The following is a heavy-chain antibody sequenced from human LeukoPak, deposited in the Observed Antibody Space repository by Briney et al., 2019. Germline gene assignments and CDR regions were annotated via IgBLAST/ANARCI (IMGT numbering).Heavy chain of an antibody. D-gene: IGHD2-15*01. Sequence: GGSLRLSCAASGFTFSSYAMSWVRQAPGKGLEWVAVIAYDGNSKYYADSVQGRFTISRDNSKNTLDLQMNSLRGEDTAVYYCARGHCSGGSCHSVYYYYYGMDVWGQGTTVTVSS. J-gene: IGHJ6*02. V-gene: IGHV3-30-3*01. CDR1: GFTFSSYA. CDR2: IAYDGNSK. CDR3: ARGHCSGGSCHSVYYYYYGMDV.